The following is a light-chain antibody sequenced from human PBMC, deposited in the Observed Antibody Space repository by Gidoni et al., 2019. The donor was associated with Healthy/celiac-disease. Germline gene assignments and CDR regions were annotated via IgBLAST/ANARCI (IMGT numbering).Light chain of an antibody. J-gene: IGKJ1*01. Sequence: DIQMTQSPSSLSASVGDRVTITCRASQSISSYLNWFQQKPGKAPKLLIYAASNLQSGVPSRFRCSGSVTDFTLTISSLQREDFGTYYCQQSYSTPRTFGQGTKVEIK. CDR3: QQSYSTPRT. CDR2: AAS. V-gene: IGKV1-39*01. CDR1: QSISSY.